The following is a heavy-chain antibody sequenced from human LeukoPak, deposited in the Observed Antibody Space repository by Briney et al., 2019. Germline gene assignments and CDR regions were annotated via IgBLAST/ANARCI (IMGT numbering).Heavy chain of an antibody. D-gene: IGHD1-20*01. J-gene: IGHJ4*02. Sequence: PGGSLRLSCAASGFTFSSYGMHWVRLAPGKGLEWVALIWYDGSNKYYADSVKGRFTISGDNSKNTLSLQMNSLRAEDTAVYYCARAHYNWNEPPFDSWGQGTLVTVSS. CDR2: IWYDGSNK. V-gene: IGHV3-33*08. CDR1: GFTFSSYG. CDR3: ARAHYNWNEPPFDS.